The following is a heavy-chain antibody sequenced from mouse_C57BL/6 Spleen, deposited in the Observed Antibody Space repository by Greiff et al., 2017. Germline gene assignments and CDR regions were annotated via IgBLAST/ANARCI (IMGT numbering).Heavy chain of an antibody. CDR3: ARDIGRGYYAMDY. J-gene: IGHJ4*01. V-gene: IGHV1-53*01. Sequence: QVHVKQPGTELVKPGASVKLSCKASGYTFTSYWMHWVKQRPGQGLEWIGNINPSNGGTNYNEKFKSKATLTVDKSSSTAYMQLSSLTSEDSAVYYCARDIGRGYYAMDYWGQGTSVTVSS. D-gene: IGHD6-1*01. CDR1: GYTFTSYW. CDR2: INPSNGGT.